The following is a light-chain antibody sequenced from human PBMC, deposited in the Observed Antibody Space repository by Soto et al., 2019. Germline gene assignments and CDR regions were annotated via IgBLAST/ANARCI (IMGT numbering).Light chain of an antibody. CDR3: QQYNSWPLT. V-gene: IGKV3-15*01. J-gene: IGKJ4*01. Sequence: EILMTQSPATLAVSPGERATLSCRASQSVSRNLAWYQQKPGQAPRLLIYGASTRTTGIPARFSGSGSGTEFTLTISSLQSEDFEVYYCQQYNSWPLTFGGGTKVDIK. CDR1: QSVSRN. CDR2: GAS.